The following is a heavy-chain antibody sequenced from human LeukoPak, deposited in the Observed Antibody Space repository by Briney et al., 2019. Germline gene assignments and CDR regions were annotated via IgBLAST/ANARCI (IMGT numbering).Heavy chain of an antibody. CDR2: ITNSGSTI. D-gene: IGHD3-9*01. J-gene: IGHJ6*02. CDR3: ARERLRYFTAYYYYYGMDV. Sequence: GGSLRLSCAASGFTFSSYEMNRVRQAPGKGLEWVSYITNSGSTIYYADSVKGRFTISRDNAKNSLYLQMNSLRAEDTAVYYCARERLRYFTAYYYYYGMDVWGQGTTVTVSS. V-gene: IGHV3-48*03. CDR1: GFTFSSYE.